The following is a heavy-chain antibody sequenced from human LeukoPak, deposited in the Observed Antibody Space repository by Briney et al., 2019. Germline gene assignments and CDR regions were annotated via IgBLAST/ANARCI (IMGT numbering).Heavy chain of an antibody. CDR3: ARDPPAYYYDSSGYQEDAFDI. J-gene: IGHJ3*02. Sequence: SETLSLTCTVSGGSISNYYWSWIRQPPGKGLEWIGEINHSGSTNYNPSLKSRVTISVDTSKNQFSLKLSSVTAADTAVYYCARDPPAYYYDSSGYQEDAFDIWGQGTMVTVSS. CDR2: INHSGST. CDR1: GGSISNYY. D-gene: IGHD3-22*01. V-gene: IGHV4-34*01.